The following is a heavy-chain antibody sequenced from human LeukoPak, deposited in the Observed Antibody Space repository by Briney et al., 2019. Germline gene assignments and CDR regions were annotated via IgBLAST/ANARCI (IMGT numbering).Heavy chain of an antibody. CDR3: AGGLRDGDYFAPLDY. CDR1: GYTFTSYG. V-gene: IGHV1-18*01. J-gene: IGHJ4*02. CDR2: ISGYNGNT. D-gene: IGHD4-17*01. Sequence: GASVKVSCKASGYTFTSYGISWVRQAPGQGLEWMGWISGYNGNTKYAQKLQGRATMTPDTSTSTAYMEVSSLTPDDTAVYYLAGGLRDGDYFAPLDYWGQGTLGTVS.